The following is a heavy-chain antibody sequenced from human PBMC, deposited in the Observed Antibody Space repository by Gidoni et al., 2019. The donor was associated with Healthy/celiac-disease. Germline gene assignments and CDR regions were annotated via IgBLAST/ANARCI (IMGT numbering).Heavy chain of an antibody. CDR1: GFTCGRYN. CDR2: ICTAGDT. J-gene: IGHJ6*02. Sequence: EVQLVESGGGLVQPGGSLRLSCAASGFTCGRYNRHWARQATEKGLEWLSAICTAGDTYYPGSVKGRFTISRENAKNSLYLQMNSLRAGDTAVYYCARSIGGSGSYYNGDYYYYGMDVWGQGTTVTVSS. D-gene: IGHD3-10*01. CDR3: ARSIGGSGSYYNGDYYYYGMDV. V-gene: IGHV3-13*01.